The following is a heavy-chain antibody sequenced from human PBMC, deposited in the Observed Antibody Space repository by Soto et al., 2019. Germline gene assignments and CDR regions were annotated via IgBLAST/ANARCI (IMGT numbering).Heavy chain of an antibody. CDR2: FDSGGDT. J-gene: IGHJ6*02. Sequence: PGGSLRLSCAASGFTVSSNYMTWVRQAPGKGLEWVSGFDSGGDTYYADSVKGRFTIPRDNSKNTLYLQMNSLRAEDTAMYYCASRSNYYHHAMDVWGQGTTVTVSS. CDR3: ASRSNYYHHAMDV. D-gene: IGHD4-4*01. V-gene: IGHV3-53*01. CDR1: GFTVSSNY.